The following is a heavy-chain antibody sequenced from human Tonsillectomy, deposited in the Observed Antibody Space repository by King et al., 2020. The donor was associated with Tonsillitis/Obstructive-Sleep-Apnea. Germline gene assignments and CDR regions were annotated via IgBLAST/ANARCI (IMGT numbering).Heavy chain of an antibody. CDR1: GYTFTRYY. D-gene: IGHD2-21*01. J-gene: IGHJ4*02. V-gene: IGHV1-46*01. CDR2: INPIDGIT. CDR3: ARDDIVGRYIDS. Sequence: QVQLVQSGAEVKTPGASVRVSCKASGYTFTRYYIHWVRQARGQGLEWMGIINPIDGITTYAQKFQGRVTMTTDTSASTVYFQLSSLRSEDAAVYYCARDDIVGRYIDSWGQGTLVTVSS.